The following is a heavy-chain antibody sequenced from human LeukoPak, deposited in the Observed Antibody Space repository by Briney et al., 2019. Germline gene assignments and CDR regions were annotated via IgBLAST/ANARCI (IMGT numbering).Heavy chain of an antibody. CDR2: IYSGDNT. D-gene: IGHD6-19*01. V-gene: IGHV3-66*01. Sequence: GGSLRPSCAASGFTVSGNYMSWVRQAPGKGLDWVSVIYSGDNTNYADSVKGRFTISRDYSKNTLYLQMSSLRAEDTAVYYCATGNQWLAFDYWGQGTLVTVSS. J-gene: IGHJ4*02. CDR1: GFTVSGNY. CDR3: ATGNQWLAFDY.